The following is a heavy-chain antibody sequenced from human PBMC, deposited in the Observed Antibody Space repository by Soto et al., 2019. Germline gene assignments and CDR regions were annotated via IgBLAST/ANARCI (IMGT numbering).Heavy chain of an antibody. Sequence: GGSLRLSCAASGFTFSSYGMHWVRQAPGKGLEWVAVISYDGSNKYYADSVKGRFTISRDNSKNTLYLQMNSLRAEDTAVYYCAKDLSRDCISTSCYAGDEYYYYGMDVWGQGTTVTVSS. CDR1: GFTFSSYG. CDR3: AKDLSRDCISTSCYAGDEYYYYGMDV. V-gene: IGHV3-30*18. CDR2: ISYDGSNK. D-gene: IGHD2-2*01. J-gene: IGHJ6*02.